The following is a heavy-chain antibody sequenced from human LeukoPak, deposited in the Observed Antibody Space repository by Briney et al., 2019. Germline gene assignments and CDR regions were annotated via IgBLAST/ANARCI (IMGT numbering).Heavy chain of an antibody. CDR2: ISSSGSTI. CDR3: ARSQMATITWGYFDY. CDR1: GFTFSSYE. J-gene: IGHJ4*02. D-gene: IGHD5-24*01. V-gene: IGHV3-48*03. Sequence: GGSLRLSCAASGFTFSSYEMNWVRQAPGKGLEWVSYISSSGSTIYYEDSVKGRFTISRDNDKNSLYLQMNSLRAEDTAVYYCARSQMATITWGYFDYWGQGTLVTVSS.